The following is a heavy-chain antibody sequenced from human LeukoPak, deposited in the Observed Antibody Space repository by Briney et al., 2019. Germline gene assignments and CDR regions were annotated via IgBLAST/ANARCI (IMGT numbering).Heavy chain of an antibody. CDR1: GGSISSYY. J-gene: IGHJ4*02. D-gene: IGHD3-10*02. CDR2: IYYSGST. CDR3: ATDVRGLVPYYFDF. Sequence: SETLSLTCAVSGGSISSYYWNWIRQPPGKGLEWVGYIYYSGSTNYNPSLKSRVTISIDTSKNQLSLQLTSVTAADTAVYYCATDVRGLVPYYFDFWGQGTLVTVSS. V-gene: IGHV4-59*01.